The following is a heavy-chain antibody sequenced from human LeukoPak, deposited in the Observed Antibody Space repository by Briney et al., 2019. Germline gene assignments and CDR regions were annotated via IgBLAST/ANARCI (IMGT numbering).Heavy chain of an antibody. V-gene: IGHV4-31*03. CDR3: ASRYGSGSYYDY. CDR1: GGSISSGGYY. D-gene: IGHD3-10*01. J-gene: IGHJ4*02. CDR2: IYYSGST. Sequence: SETLSLTCTVSGGSISSGGYYWSWIRQHPGKGLEWIGYIYYSGSTYYNPLLKSRVTISVDTSKNQFSLKLSSVTAADTAVYYCASRYGSGSYYDYWGQGTLVTVSS.